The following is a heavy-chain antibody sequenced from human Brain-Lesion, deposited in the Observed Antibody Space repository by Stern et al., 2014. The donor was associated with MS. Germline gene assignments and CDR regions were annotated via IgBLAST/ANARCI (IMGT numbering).Heavy chain of an antibody. CDR2: INPNSGGT. J-gene: IGHJ6*02. Sequence: VQLVESGAEVKKPGASVKVSCKTSGYIFTGYYIHWVRQAPGQGLEWMAWINPNSGGTKYAQTFQATVTLSRDTSITTAYVELSSLTSDDTAVYYCARDQRGITIFGVVTDYYYLGMDVWGQGTTVTVSS. D-gene: IGHD3-3*01. V-gene: IGHV1-2*02. CDR1: GYIFTGYY. CDR3: ARDQRGITIFGVVTDYYYLGMDV.